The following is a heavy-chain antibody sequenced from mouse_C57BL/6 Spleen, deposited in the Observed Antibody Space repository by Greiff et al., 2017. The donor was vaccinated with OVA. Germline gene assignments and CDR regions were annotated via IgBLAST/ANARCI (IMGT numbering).Heavy chain of an antibody. J-gene: IGHJ2*01. Sequence: EVTLVESEGGLVQPGSSMKLSCTASGFTFSDYYMAWVRQVPEKGLEWVANINYDGSSTYYMDSLKSRFIISRDNAKNILYRQMSSLKSEDSASYYCARSQYYYVNYYFDYWGQGTTLTVSS. D-gene: IGHD2-1*01. CDR3: ARSQYYYVNYYFDY. V-gene: IGHV5-16*01. CDR2: INYDGSST. CDR1: GFTFSDYY.